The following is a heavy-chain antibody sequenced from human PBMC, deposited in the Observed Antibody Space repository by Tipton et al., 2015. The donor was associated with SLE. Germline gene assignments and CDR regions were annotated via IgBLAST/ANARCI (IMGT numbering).Heavy chain of an antibody. CDR1: GESFSGYY. D-gene: IGHD6-6*01. V-gene: IGHV4-34*01. Sequence: TLSLTCAVYGESFSGYYWSWIRQPPGKGLEWIGEINHSGSTNYNPSLKSRVTISVDTSKNQFSLKLTSVTAADTAVYYCASWGAARRGGAFDIWGQGTMVTVSS. CDR2: INHSGST. J-gene: IGHJ3*02. CDR3: ASWGAARRGGAFDI.